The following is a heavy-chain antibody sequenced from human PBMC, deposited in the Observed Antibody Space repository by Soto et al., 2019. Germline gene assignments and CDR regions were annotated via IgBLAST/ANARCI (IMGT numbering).Heavy chain of an antibody. CDR3: ARRTPQSWAPYDAFDY. CDR1: GYTFTSYA. CDR2: INAGDGDT. D-gene: IGHD6-13*01. V-gene: IGHV1-3*01. Sequence: ASVKVSCKASGYTFTSYAMHWVRQAPGQRLEWMGWINAGDGDTKYSQKFQGRVAITRDTSASTAYMELSSLRSEDTAVYFCARRTPQSWAPYDAFDYWGQGTMVTVS. J-gene: IGHJ3*01.